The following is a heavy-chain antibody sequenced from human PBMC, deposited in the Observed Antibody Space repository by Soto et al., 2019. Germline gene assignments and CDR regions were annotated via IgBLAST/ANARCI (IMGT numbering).Heavy chain of an antibody. Sequence: EVQLVESGGGLVQPGGSLRLSCAASGFTFSSYWMHWVRQAPGKGLVWVSRINSDGSSTSYADSVKGRFTISRDNAKNPLYLQMNSLGAEDTAVYYCARVRSPYCSSLYGHYYYGMDVWGQGTTVTVSS. CDR3: ARVRSPYCSSLYGHYYYGMDV. CDR1: GFTFSSYW. J-gene: IGHJ6*02. CDR2: INSDGSST. D-gene: IGHD6-13*01. V-gene: IGHV3-74*01.